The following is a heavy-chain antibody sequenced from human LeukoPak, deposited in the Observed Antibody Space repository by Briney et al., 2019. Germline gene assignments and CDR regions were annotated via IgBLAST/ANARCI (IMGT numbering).Heavy chain of an antibody. Sequence: GGSLRLSCAASGFTFSSYSMNWVRQAPGKGLEWVAVISYDGSNKYYADSVKGRFTISRDNSKNTLYLQMNSLSTEDTAVYYCARGELPDYWGQGTLVAVSS. CDR3: ARGELPDY. CDR1: GFTFSSYS. D-gene: IGHD1-26*01. V-gene: IGHV3-30*03. J-gene: IGHJ4*02. CDR2: ISYDGSNK.